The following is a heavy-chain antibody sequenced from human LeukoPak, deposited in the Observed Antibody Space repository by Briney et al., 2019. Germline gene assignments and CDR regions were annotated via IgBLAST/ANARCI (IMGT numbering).Heavy chain of an antibody. Sequence: ASVKVSCKASGYTFTGYYMHWVRQAPGQGLEWMGRINPNSGGTNYAQKFQGRVTMTRDTSISTAYMELSRLRSDDTAVYYCARVSVAYYDSSGPNYYFDYWGLGTLVTVSS. CDR2: INPNSGGT. J-gene: IGHJ4*02. CDR1: GYTFTGYY. D-gene: IGHD3-22*01. V-gene: IGHV1-2*06. CDR3: ARVSVAYYDSSGPNYYFDY.